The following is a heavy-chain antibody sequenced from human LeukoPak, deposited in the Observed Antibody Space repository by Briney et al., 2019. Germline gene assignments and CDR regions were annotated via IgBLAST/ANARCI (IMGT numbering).Heavy chain of an antibody. V-gene: IGHV3-43*02. CDR2: ISGDGGST. D-gene: IGHD3-10*01. CDR1: GFTFDDYA. Sequence: TGGPLRLSCAASGFTFDDYAMRWVRQAPGKGLEWVSLISGDGGSTYYADSVKGRFTISRDNSKNSLYLQMNSLRTEDTALYYCAKDGSGSYYNVLFDYWGQGTLGTVSS. J-gene: IGHJ4*02. CDR3: AKDGSGSYYNVLFDY.